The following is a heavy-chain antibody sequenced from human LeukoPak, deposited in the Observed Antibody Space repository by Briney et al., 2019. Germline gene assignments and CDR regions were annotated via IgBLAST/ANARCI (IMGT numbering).Heavy chain of an antibody. V-gene: IGHV3-23*01. J-gene: IGHJ4*02. CDR1: GFTFSSSA. D-gene: IGHD2-15*01. CDR3: AKQLGYCSDGSCYFPY. Sequence: GGSLRLSCAASGFTFSSSAMSWVRQAPGKGLGWVSAISNNGGYTYYADSVQGRFTISRDNSRSTLCLQMNSLRAEDTAVYYCAKQLGYCSDGSCYFPYWGQGTLVTVSS. CDR2: ISNNGGYT.